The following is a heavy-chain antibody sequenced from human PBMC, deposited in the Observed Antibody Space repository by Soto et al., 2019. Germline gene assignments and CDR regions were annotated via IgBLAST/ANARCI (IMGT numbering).Heavy chain of an antibody. V-gene: IGHV1-18*01. CDR2: ISAYNGNT. Sequence: ASVKVPCKASCYTFTSYGISWVRQAPGQGLEWMGWISAYNGNTNYAQKLQGRVTMTTDTSTSTAYMELRSLRSDDTAVYYCARSPYDSSGYPIDYWGQGTLVTVSS. CDR3: ARSPYDSSGYPIDY. CDR1: CYTFTSYG. D-gene: IGHD3-22*01. J-gene: IGHJ4*02.